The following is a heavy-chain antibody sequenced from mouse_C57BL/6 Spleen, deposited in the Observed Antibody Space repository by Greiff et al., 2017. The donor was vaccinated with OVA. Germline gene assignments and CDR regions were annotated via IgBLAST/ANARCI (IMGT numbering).Heavy chain of an antibody. CDR2: ISNGGGST. CDR1: GFTFSDYY. D-gene: IGHD2-5*01. CDR3: ARMATIVTTVFDV. J-gene: IGHJ1*03. Sequence: EVKLVESGGGLVQPGGSLKLSCAASGFTFSDYYMYWVRQTPEKRLEWVAYISNGGGSTYYPDTVKGRFTISRDNAKNTLYLQMGRLKSEDTAMYYCARMATIVTTVFDVWGTGTTVTVSS. V-gene: IGHV5-12*01.